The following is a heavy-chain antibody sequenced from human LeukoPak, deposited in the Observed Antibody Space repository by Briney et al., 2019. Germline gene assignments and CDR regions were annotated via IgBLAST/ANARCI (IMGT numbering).Heavy chain of an antibody. J-gene: IGHJ5*02. CDR3: AKDPAAYGDYWFDP. D-gene: IGHD4-17*01. V-gene: IGHV3-23*01. CDR2: ISGSGGST. Sequence: PGGSLRLSCAASGFTFSSYARSWVRQAPGKGXXXXXXISGSGGSTYYADSVKGRFTISRDNSKNTLYLQMNSLRAEDTAVYYCAKDPAAYGDYWFDPWGQGTLVTVSS. CDR1: GFTFSSYA.